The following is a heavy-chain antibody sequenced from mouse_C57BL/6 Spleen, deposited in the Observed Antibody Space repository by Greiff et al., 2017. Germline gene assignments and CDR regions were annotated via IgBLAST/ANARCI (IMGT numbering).Heavy chain of an antibody. CDR1: GFTFSDAW. CDR3: TRSITTVYAMDY. V-gene: IGHV6-6*01. Sequence: EVKLVESGGGLVQPGGSMKLSCAASGFTFSDAWMDWVRQSPEKGLEWVAEIRNKANNHATYYAESVKGRFTISRDDSKSSVYLQMNSLRAEDTGIYYCTRSITTVYAMDYWGQGTSVTVSS. CDR2: IRNKANNHAT. D-gene: IGHD1-1*01. J-gene: IGHJ4*01.